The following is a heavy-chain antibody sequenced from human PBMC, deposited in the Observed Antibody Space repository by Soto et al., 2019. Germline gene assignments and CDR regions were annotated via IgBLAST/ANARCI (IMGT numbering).Heavy chain of an antibody. D-gene: IGHD2-2*01. CDR3: AKDEECSSTSCYVWGILDD. V-gene: IGHV3-23*01. J-gene: IGHJ4*02. CDR1: GFTFSSYA. CDR2: ISGSGGST. Sequence: GGSLRLSCAASGFTFSSYAMSWVRQAPGKGLEWVSAISGSGGSTYYADSVKGRFTISRDNSKNTLYLQMNSLRAEDTAVYYCAKDEECSSTSCYVWGILDDWGQGTLVTGSS.